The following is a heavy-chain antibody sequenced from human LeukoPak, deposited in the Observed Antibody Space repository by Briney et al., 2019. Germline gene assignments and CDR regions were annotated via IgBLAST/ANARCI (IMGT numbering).Heavy chain of an antibody. CDR2: ISWNSGSI. CDR1: GFTFDDYA. CDR3: AKAGSGWYGFDY. Sequence: GGSLRLSCAASGFTFDDYAMHWVRQAPGKGLEWVSGISWNSGSIGYADSVKGRFTISRDNAKNSLYLQMNSLRAEDTALYYCAKAGSGWYGFDYWGQGTLVTVSS. J-gene: IGHJ4*02. V-gene: IGHV3-9*01. D-gene: IGHD6-19*01.